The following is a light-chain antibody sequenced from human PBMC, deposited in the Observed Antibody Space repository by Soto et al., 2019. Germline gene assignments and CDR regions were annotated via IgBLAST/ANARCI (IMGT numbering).Light chain of an antibody. V-gene: IGLV2-11*01. CDR3: CFYTGSYTWV. CDR1: SSDVGGYKY. Sequence: QSVLTQPRSVSGSPGQSVTISCTGTSSDVGGYKYVSWYQQHPGKAPKLMINDVSKRPSGVPDRFSGSKSGNTASLTISGLQAEDEADYYCCFYTGSYTWVFGGGTKLTVL. CDR2: DVS. J-gene: IGLJ3*02.